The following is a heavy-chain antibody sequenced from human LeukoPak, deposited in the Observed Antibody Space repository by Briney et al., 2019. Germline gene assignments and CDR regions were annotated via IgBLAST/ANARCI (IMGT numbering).Heavy chain of an antibody. CDR3: AKGRANYGSVALDY. Sequence: QPGGSLRLSCAASGFTVSSNYMSWVRQAPRKGLEWVSVIYSGGSTYYADSVKGRFTISRDNAKNSLYLQMNSLRAEDTALYYCAKGRANYGSVALDYWGQGTLVTVSS. V-gene: IGHV3-53*05. CDR2: IYSGGST. J-gene: IGHJ4*02. CDR1: GFTVSSNY. D-gene: IGHD3-10*01.